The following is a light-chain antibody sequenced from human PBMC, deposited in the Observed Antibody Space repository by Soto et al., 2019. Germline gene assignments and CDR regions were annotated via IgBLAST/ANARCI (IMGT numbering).Light chain of an antibody. V-gene: IGLV2-14*01. Sequence: QSVLTQPASVSGSPGQSITISCTGTSSDVGGYNYVSWYQQHPGKAPKLMIYDVSNRPSGISNRFSGSKSGNTASLTIFGLQAEDEADYYCTSYTSSSTVLFGGGTQLT. CDR3: TSYTSSSTVL. CDR2: DVS. J-gene: IGLJ3*02. CDR1: SSDVGGYNY.